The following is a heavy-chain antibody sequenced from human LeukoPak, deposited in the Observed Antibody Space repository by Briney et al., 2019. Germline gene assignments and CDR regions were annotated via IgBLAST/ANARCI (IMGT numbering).Heavy chain of an antibody. J-gene: IGHJ4*02. CDR3: AKESTMIVVVINFDY. V-gene: IGHV3-30*02. Sequence: PGGSLRLSCAASGFTFSSYGMHWVRQAPGKGLEWVAFIRYDGSNKYYPDSVKGRFTISRDNSKNTLYLQMNSLRAEDTAVYYCAKESTMIVVVINFDYWGQGTLVTVSS. CDR1: GFTFSSYG. CDR2: IRYDGSNK. D-gene: IGHD3-22*01.